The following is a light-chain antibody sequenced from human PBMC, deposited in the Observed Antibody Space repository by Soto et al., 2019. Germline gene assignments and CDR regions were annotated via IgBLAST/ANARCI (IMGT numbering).Light chain of an antibody. V-gene: IGKV1-5*03. CDR2: KAS. CDR3: QQTYRTPLT. CDR1: QTISSW. J-gene: IGKJ4*01. Sequence: DIQMTQSPSTLSGSVGDRVTITCRASQTISSWLAWYQQKPGKAPKLLIYKASTLKSGVPSRFSGSVSGTEFTLTISSLQPDDFATYYCQQTYRTPLTFGGGTKVDIK.